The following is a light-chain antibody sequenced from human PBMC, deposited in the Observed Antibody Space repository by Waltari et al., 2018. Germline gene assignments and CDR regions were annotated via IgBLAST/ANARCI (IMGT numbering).Light chain of an antibody. V-gene: IGKV1-8*01. CDR1: QGISSY. CDR3: QQYYSYSLT. Sequence: AIRITQSPSSLSASTGDRVTITCRASQGISSYLAWYQQQQGTAPKLLIYAASTLQSGVPSRFSGSGSGTDFTRTISGLQSETVPTYYCQQYYSYSLTFGEGTKVEIK. J-gene: IGKJ4*01. CDR2: AAS.